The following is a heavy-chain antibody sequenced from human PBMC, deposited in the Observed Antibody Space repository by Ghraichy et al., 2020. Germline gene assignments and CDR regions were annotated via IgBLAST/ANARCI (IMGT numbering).Heavy chain of an antibody. J-gene: IGHJ4*02. CDR1: GGTFSSYA. CDR3: ARDQYYDSSGYYFKYYFDY. V-gene: IGHV1-69*13. CDR2: IIPIFGTA. D-gene: IGHD3-22*01. Sequence: SVKVSCKASGGTFSSYAISWVRQAPGQGLEWMGGIIPIFGTANYAQKFQGRVTITADESTSTAYMELSSLRSEDTAVYYCARDQYYDSSGYYFKYYFDYWGQGTLVTVSS.